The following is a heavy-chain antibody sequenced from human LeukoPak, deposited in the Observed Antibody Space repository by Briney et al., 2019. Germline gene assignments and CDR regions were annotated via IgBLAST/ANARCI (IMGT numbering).Heavy chain of an antibody. CDR3: ARDAGITMGAGWDY. CDR2: IFISGTT. J-gene: IGHJ4*02. D-gene: IGHD3-10*01. Sequence: PSETLSLTCAVYGGSFSGYYRSWIRQPAGKGLEWIGRIFISGTTNYNPSLKSRIPMSVETSKNQFSLKLKAVTAAGTAVYYCARDAGITMGAGWDYWGQGILVTVSS. CDR1: GGSFSGYY. V-gene: IGHV4-4*07.